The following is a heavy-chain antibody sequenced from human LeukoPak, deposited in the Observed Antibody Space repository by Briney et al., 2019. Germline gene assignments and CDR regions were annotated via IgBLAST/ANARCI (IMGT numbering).Heavy chain of an antibody. CDR2: ISYDGSNK. J-gene: IGHJ4*02. CDR1: GFTFSSYA. V-gene: IGHV3-30-3*01. D-gene: IGHD4-17*01. Sequence: GGSLRLSCAASGFTFSSYAMHWVCQAPGKGLEWVAVISYDGSNKYYADSVKGRFTISRDNSKNTLYLQMNSLRAEDTAVYYCARNYGDSNKYYFDYWGQGTLVTVSS. CDR3: ARNYGDSNKYYFDY.